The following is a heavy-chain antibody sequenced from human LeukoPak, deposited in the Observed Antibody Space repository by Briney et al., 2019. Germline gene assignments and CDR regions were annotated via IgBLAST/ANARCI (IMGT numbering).Heavy chain of an antibody. Sequence: ASETLSLTCAVYGGSFSGYYWSWIRQPPGKGLEWIGEINHSGSTNYNPSLKSRVTISVDTSKNQFSLKLSSVTAADTAVYYCARGSRGVVVVPHGMDVWGQGTTVTVSS. CDR3: ARGSRGVVVVPHGMDV. D-gene: IGHD3-22*01. CDR2: INHSGST. V-gene: IGHV4-34*01. J-gene: IGHJ6*02. CDR1: GGSFSGYY.